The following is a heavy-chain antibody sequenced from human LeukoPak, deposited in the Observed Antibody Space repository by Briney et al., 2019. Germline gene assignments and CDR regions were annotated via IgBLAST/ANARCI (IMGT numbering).Heavy chain of an antibody. Sequence: GGSLSLSCAASEFTFSNYWMHWVRHAPGKGLVWLSRINCGGSSTNYAESVEGRFTISRDHAKNTLYLQMNSRRAEDTAVYYCARGAPPYFDYWGGGTPVTVPS. V-gene: IGHV3-74*01. CDR1: EFTFSNYW. CDR2: INCGGSST. CDR3: ARGAPPYFDY. J-gene: IGHJ4*02.